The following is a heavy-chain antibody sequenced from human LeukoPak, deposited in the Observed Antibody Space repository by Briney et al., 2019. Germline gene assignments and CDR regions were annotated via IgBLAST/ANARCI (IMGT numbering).Heavy chain of an antibody. V-gene: IGHV3-23*01. CDR3: AHGTVYQLDY. CDR2: ILGGAGST. D-gene: IGHD2-8*01. Sequence: PGGTLRLSCAASGFSFSSDGMSWARQAPGKGLEWVSGILGGAGSTYYADSVKGRFIISRDNSKNTLYLQMNSLRAEDTAVYYCAHGTVYQLDYWGQGTLVTVSS. J-gene: IGHJ4*02. CDR1: GFSFSSDG.